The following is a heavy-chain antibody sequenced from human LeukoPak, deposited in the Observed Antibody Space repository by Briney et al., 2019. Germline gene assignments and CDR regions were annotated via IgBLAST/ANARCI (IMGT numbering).Heavy chain of an antibody. V-gene: IGHV3-7*01. CDR2: IKQDGSEK. CDR3: ARGGYSQGDFDY. Sequence: PGGSLRLSCAASGFIFSNAWLSWVRQAPGKGLEWVANIKQDGSEKYYVDSVKGRFTISRDNAKNSLYLQMNSLRAEDTAVYYCARGGYSQGDFDYWGQGTLVTVSS. D-gene: IGHD5-18*01. J-gene: IGHJ4*02. CDR1: GFIFSNAW.